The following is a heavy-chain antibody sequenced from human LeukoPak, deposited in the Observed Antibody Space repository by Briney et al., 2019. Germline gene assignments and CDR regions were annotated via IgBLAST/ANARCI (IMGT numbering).Heavy chain of an antibody. V-gene: IGHV3-30*02. CDR1: GFTFSSYE. Sequence: GGSLRLSCAASGFTFSSYEMNWVRQAPGKGLEWVAFIRYDGGNKYYADSVKGRFTISRDNSKNTLYLQMGSLRAEDMAVYYCAREGPKDGYNFDYWGQGTLVTVSS. D-gene: IGHD5-24*01. J-gene: IGHJ4*02. CDR3: AREGPKDGYNFDY. CDR2: IRYDGGNK.